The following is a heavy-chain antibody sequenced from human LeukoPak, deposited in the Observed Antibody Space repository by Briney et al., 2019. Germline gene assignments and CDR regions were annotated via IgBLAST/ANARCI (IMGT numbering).Heavy chain of an antibody. CDR1: GGSISSGGYS. V-gene: IGHV4-30-2*01. Sequence: PSGTLSLTCAVSGGSISSGGYSWSWIRQPPGKGLEWIGYIYHSGSTYYNPSLKSRVTISVDRSKNQFSLKLSSVTAADTAVYYCARTSRNYYDSSGYYYFNWFDPWGQGTLVTVSS. CDR2: IYHSGST. CDR3: ARTSRNYYDSSGYYYFNWFDP. D-gene: IGHD3-22*01. J-gene: IGHJ5*02.